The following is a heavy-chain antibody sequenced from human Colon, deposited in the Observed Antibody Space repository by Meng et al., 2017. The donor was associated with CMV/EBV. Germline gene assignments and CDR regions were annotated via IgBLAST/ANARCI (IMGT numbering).Heavy chain of an antibody. CDR3: ARGRDDYKIRL. D-gene: IGHD5-24*01. CDR1: GDSFSAGLYY. Sequence: CTNSGDSFSAGLYYWTWIRQRPEMGLRWIGCIHYGGGIRCIPSLKSRVAITGDTSKNQFTLSLSSVTAADTTVYYCARGRDDYKIRLWGQGTLVTVSS. V-gene: IGHV4-31*03. J-gene: IGHJ4*02. CDR2: IHYGGGI.